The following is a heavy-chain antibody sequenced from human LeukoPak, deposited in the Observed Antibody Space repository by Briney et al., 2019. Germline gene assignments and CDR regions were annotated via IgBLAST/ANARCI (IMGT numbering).Heavy chain of an antibody. J-gene: IGHJ4*02. CDR1: GFTFNTNA. D-gene: IGHD3-10*01. Sequence: GGSLRLSCAASGFTFNTNAMSWVRQAPGKGLEWVSAISGSGGSTYYADSVKGRFTISRDNSKKTLYLQMNSLRAEDTAVYYCACNYYGSGSYDYFDHWGQGTLVTVSS. CDR2: ISGSGGST. V-gene: IGHV3-23*01. CDR3: ACNYYGSGSYDYFDH.